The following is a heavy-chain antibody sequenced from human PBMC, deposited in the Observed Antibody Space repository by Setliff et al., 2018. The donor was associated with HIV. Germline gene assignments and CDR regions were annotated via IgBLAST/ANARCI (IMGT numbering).Heavy chain of an antibody. CDR2: ISSKRTSI. Sequence: HPGGVLRLSCEASGFSFDDYCMNWVRQAPGKGPEWVSYISSKRTSIYYADSVKGRFTISRDNDRNSLYLQMNGLRSDDTAVYYCARGESSYYYYYMDVWGTGTTVTVSS. V-gene: IGHV3-48*01. CDR1: GFSFDDYC. CDR3: ARGESSYYYYYMDV. J-gene: IGHJ6*03.